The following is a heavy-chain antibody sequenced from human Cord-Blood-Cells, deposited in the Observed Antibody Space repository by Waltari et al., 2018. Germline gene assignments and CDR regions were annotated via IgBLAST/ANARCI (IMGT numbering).Heavy chain of an antibody. CDR3: ARAYSNYYYGMDV. V-gene: IGHV4-59*01. J-gene: IGHJ6*02. CDR1: GGSISSYY. Sequence: QVQLQESGPGLVKPSETLSLTCTVSGGSISSYYWSWIRQPPGKGLEWIGYIYYSGSTNYNPSLKSRVTISVDTSKNQFSLKLSSVTAADTAVYYCARAYSNYYYGMDVWGQGTTVTVSS. CDR2: IYYSGST. D-gene: IGHD4-4*01.